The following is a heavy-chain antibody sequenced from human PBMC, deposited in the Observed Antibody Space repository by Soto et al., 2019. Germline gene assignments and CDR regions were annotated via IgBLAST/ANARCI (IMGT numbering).Heavy chain of an antibody. D-gene: IGHD1-1*01. CDR1: GGSITRGGYY. Sequence: SETLSLTCTVSGGSITRGGYYWSWIRQPPGKGLEWIGYIYYSGSTNYNPSLKSRVTISVDTSKNQFSLKLSSVTAADTAVYYCAGEGEMGTYGMDVWGQGTTVTVSS. CDR3: AGEGEMGTYGMDV. V-gene: IGHV4-61*08. J-gene: IGHJ6*02. CDR2: IYYSGST.